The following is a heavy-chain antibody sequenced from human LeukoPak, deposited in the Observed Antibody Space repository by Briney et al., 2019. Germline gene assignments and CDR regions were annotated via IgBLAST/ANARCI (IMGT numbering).Heavy chain of an antibody. CDR1: GGSISSGGYY. J-gene: IGHJ5*02. Sequence: PSQTLSLTCTVSGGSISSGGYYWSWIRQHPGKGLEWIGYIYYSGSTYYNPSLKSRVSISVDTSKNQFSLKLSSVTAADTAVYYCARSLNYGDYVVWFDPWGQGTLVTVSS. CDR2: IYYSGST. CDR3: ARSLNYGDYVVWFDP. V-gene: IGHV4-31*03. D-gene: IGHD4-17*01.